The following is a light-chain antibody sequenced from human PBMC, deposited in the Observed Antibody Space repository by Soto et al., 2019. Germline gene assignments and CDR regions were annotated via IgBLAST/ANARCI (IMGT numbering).Light chain of an antibody. J-gene: IGKJ1*01. CDR3: QQYGSSGT. CDR1: QSVSNNY. CDR2: GAS. Sequence: EIVLTQSPGTLSLSPGERATLSCGASQSVSNNYLAWYQQKPGQAPRLLIYGASNRATGIPDRFSGSGSGTDFTLTISRLEPEDFAVCYCQQYGSSGTFGQGTKVDIK. V-gene: IGKV3-20*01.